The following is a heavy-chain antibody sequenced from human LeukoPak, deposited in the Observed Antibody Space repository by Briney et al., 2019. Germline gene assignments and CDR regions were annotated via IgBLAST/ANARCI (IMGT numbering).Heavy chain of an antibody. CDR2: IYYSGST. Sequence: PSETLSLTCTVSGGSISSGGDYWSWIRQHPGKGLEWIGYIYYSGSTYYNPSLKSRVTISVDTSKNQFSLKLSSVTAADTAVYYCASLDCSSTSCPFDYWGQGTLVTVSS. CDR3: ASLDCSSTSCPFDY. CDR1: GGSISSGGDY. V-gene: IGHV4-31*03. D-gene: IGHD2-2*01. J-gene: IGHJ4*02.